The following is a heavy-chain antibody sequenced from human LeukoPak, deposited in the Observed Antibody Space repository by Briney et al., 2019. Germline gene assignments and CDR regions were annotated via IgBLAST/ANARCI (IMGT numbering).Heavy chain of an antibody. D-gene: IGHD3-16*02. CDR3: ARGLPYDYVWGSYRYNYFDY. CDR2: INHSGST. Sequence: SETLSLTCAVYGGSFSGYYWSWIRQPPGKGLEWIGEINHSGSTNYNPSLKSRVTISVDTSKNQFSLKLSSVTAADTAVYYCARGLPYDYVWGSYRYNYFDYWGQGTLVTVSS. CDR1: GGSFSGYY. V-gene: IGHV4-34*01. J-gene: IGHJ4*02.